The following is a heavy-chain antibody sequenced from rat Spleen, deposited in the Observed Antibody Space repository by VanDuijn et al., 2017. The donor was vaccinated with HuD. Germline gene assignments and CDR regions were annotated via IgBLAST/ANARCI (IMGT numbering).Heavy chain of an antibody. CDR2: IIYDGSST. V-gene: IGHV5-17*01. J-gene: IGHJ4*01. Sequence: EVQLVESGGGLVQPGRSLKLSCAASGFTFSDYAMAWVRQAPKKGLEWVATIIYDGSSTYYRDSVKGRFTISRDNAKSTLYLQMDSLRSEDTATYYCARRLRGTGVMDAWGQGASVTVSS. D-gene: IGHD4-1*01. CDR1: GFTFSDYA. CDR3: ARRLRGTGVMDA.